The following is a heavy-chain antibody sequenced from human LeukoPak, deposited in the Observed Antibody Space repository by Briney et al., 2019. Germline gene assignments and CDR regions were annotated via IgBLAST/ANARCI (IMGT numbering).Heavy chain of an antibody. J-gene: IGHJ6*02. CDR3: ARHTYYDFWSGYSTPYNYYGMDV. CDR1: GGSISSYY. D-gene: IGHD3-3*01. V-gene: IGHV4-59*08. Sequence: SETLSLTCTVSGGSISSYYWSWIRQPPGKGLEWIGYIYYSGSTNYNPSLKSRVTISVDTSKNQFSLKLSSVTAADTAVYYCARHTYYDFWSGYSTPYNYYGMDVWGQGTTVTVSS. CDR2: IYYSGST.